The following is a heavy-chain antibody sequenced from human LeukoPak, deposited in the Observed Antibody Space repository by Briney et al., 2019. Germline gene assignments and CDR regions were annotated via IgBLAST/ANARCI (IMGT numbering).Heavy chain of an antibody. Sequence: PSETLSLTCTVSGGSISSHYWSWIRQPPGKGLEWIGYIYYSGSTNYNPSLKSRVTISVDTSKNQFSLKLSSETAADTAVYYCARDQLNSNAFDIWGQGTMVTVSS. D-gene: IGHD5-24*01. V-gene: IGHV4-59*11. J-gene: IGHJ3*02. CDR2: IYYSGST. CDR1: GGSISSHY. CDR3: ARDQLNSNAFDI.